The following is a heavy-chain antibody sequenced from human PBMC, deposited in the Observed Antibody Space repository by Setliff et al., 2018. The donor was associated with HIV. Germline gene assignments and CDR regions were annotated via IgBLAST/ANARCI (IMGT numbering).Heavy chain of an antibody. V-gene: IGHV4-39*07. CDR3: ASPLNGDSEPWYFDL. CDR2: IYYSGST. J-gene: IGHJ2*01. Sequence: SETLSLTCTVSGGSISSSSYYWGWIRQPPGKGLEWIGSIYYSGSTYYNPSLKSRVTISVDTSKNQFSLKLSSVTAADTAVYYCASPLNGDSEPWYFDLWGRGTLVTVSS. D-gene: IGHD4-17*01. CDR1: GGSISSSSYY.